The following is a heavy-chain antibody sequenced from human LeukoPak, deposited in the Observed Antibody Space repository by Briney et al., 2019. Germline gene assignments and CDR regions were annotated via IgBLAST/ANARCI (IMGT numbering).Heavy chain of an antibody. V-gene: IGHV4-34*01. CDR1: GGSFSGYY. D-gene: IGHD5-18*01. CDR2: INHSGST. CDR3: ARRGGYSYGPPDY. J-gene: IGHJ4*02. Sequence: SETLSLTCAVYGGSFSGYYWSWIRQPPGKGLEWIGEINHSGSTNYNPSLKSRVTISVDTSKNQFSLKLSSVTAADTAVYYCARRGGYSYGPPDYWGQGTLVTVSS.